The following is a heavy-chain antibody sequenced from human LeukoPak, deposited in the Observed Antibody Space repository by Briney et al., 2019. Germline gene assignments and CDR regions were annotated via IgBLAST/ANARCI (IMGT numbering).Heavy chain of an antibody. V-gene: IGHV4-59*12. D-gene: IGHD2-15*01. Sequence: PSETLSLTCTVSGGSFNNYYWSWIRQPPGKGLEWIGYIYYSGGTNYNPSLKSRVTMSVDTSKNQFSLKLSSVTAADTAVYYCARWHESSCYSCDWFDPWGQGTLVTVSS. CDR1: GGSFNNYY. J-gene: IGHJ5*02. CDR2: IYYSGGT. CDR3: ARWHESSCYSCDWFDP.